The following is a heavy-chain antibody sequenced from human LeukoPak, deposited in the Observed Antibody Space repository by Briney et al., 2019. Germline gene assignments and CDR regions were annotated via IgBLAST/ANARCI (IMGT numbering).Heavy chain of an antibody. V-gene: IGHV3-53*01. D-gene: IGHD1-26*01. CDR1: GFTISSNY. J-gene: IGHJ4*02. CDR2: IYSGGST. Sequence: GGSLRLSCAASGFTISSNYMSWVRQAPGKGLEWVSVIYSGGSTYYADSVKGRFTISRDNSKNTLYLQMNSLRVEDTAVYYCARTLRIVEATQFDYWGQGTLVTVSS. CDR3: ARTLRIVEATQFDY.